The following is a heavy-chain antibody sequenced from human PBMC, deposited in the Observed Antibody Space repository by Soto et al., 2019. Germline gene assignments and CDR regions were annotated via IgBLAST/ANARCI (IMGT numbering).Heavy chain of an antibody. CDR3: ARGVGGRRSRTSSVHY. V-gene: IGHV4-34*01. D-gene: IGHD2-2*01. Sequence: SETLSLTCAVYGGSFSGYYWSWIRQPPGKGLEWIGEINHSGSTNYNPSLKSRVTISVDTSKNQFSLKLSSVTAADTAVYYCARGVGGRRSRTSSVHYWGQGTLVTVSS. J-gene: IGHJ4*02. CDR1: GGSFSGYY. CDR2: INHSGST.